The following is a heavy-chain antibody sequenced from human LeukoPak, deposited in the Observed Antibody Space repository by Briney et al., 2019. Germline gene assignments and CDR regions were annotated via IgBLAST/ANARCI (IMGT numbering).Heavy chain of an antibody. D-gene: IGHD1-26*01. CDR1: GYTFSSYG. V-gene: IGHV1-18*01. J-gene: IGHJ4*02. CDR2: INAYNGNT. Sequence: ASVKVSCKASGYTFSSYGISWVRQAPGQGLEWMGWINAYNGNTNYAQKLQGRVTMTTDTSTSTAYMELRSLRSDDTAVYYCARDRRGVAATTRTLKDNWGQGSLVTVSS. CDR3: ARDRRGVAATTRTLKDN.